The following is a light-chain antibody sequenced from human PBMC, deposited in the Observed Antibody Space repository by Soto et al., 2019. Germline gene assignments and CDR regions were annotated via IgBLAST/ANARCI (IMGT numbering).Light chain of an antibody. J-gene: IGLJ2*01. V-gene: IGLV1-51*02. Sequence: QSVLTQPPSVSAAPGQKVTISCSGSSSNVGNDYVAWYQQFPGTAPKLLIYENNKRPSGIPGRFSGSKSGTSATLGITGLQTGDEADYYCGAWASSLSAVVFGGGTKLTVL. CDR2: ENN. CDR1: SSNVGNDY. CDR3: GAWASSLSAVV.